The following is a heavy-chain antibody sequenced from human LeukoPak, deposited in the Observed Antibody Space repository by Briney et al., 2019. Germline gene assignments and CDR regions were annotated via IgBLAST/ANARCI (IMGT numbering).Heavy chain of an antibody. CDR3: ARADPISGTYSPFDY. V-gene: IGHV4-59*01. Sequence: SETLSLTCSVSGGSISSYNWSWIRQPPGKGLEWIGYIYYSGNTNYNPSLKSRVTISVDTSKNQFSLKLNSVTAADTAVYYCARADPISGTYSPFDYWGQGTLVTVSS. D-gene: IGHD1-26*01. CDR1: GGSISSYN. J-gene: IGHJ4*02. CDR2: IYYSGNT.